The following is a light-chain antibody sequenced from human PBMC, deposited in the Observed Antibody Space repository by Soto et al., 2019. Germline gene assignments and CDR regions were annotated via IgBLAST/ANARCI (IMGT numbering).Light chain of an antibody. CDR2: EVS. V-gene: IGLV2-23*02. J-gene: IGLJ3*02. CDR1: SSDVGGYNY. CDR3: CAYAGSSTWV. Sequence: QSALTQPASVSGSPGQSITISCTGTSSDVGGYNYVSWYQQHPGKAPKLMIYEVSKRPSGVSNRFSGSKSGNTASLTISGRQDEDEADYYCCAYAGSSTWVFGGGTKLTVL.